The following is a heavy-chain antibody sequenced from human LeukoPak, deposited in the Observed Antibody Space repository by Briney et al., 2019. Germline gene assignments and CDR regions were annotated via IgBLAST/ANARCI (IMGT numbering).Heavy chain of an antibody. CDR3: ARGHPRYSSSWYYYGMDV. V-gene: IGHV1-8*01. Sequence: GASVKVSCKGSGYTFTSYDINWVRQATGQGLEWMGWRNPNSGKTGYAQKFQGRVTMTRNTSISTAYMELSSLRSEDTAVYYCARGHPRYSSSWYYYGMDVWGQGTTVTVSS. D-gene: IGHD6-13*01. J-gene: IGHJ6*02. CDR2: RNPNSGKT. CDR1: GYTFTSYD.